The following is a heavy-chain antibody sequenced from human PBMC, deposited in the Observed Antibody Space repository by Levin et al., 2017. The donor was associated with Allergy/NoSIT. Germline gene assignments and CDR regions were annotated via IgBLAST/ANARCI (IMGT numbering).Heavy chain of an antibody. CDR1: GGSFSGYY. CDR2: INHSGST. Sequence: SETLSLTCAVYGGSFSGYYWSWIRQPPGKGLEWIGEINHSGSTNYNPSLKSRVTISVDTSKNQFSLKLSSVTAADTAVYYCARWLGLIDYWGQGTLVTVSS. CDR3: ARWLGLIDY. D-gene: IGHD3-16*01. V-gene: IGHV4-34*01. J-gene: IGHJ4*02.